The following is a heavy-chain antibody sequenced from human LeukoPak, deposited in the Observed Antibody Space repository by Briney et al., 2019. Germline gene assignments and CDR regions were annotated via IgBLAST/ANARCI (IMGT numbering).Heavy chain of an antibody. D-gene: IGHD3-22*01. V-gene: IGHV3-23*01. CDR2: ISGSGGST. J-gene: IGHJ4*02. Sequence: GGSLRLSCAASGFTFSSYAMSWVRQAPGKGLEWVSAISGSGGSTYYADSVKGRFTISRDNSKNTLYLQMNSLRAEDTAVYYCATAMGYYDSSGWFDYWGQGTLVTVSS. CDR1: GFTFSSYA. CDR3: ATAMGYYDSSGWFDY.